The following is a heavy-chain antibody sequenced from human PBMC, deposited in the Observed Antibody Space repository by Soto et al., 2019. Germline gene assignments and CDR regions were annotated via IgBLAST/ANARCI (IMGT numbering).Heavy chain of an antibody. CDR1: GYAFSFG. J-gene: IGHJ4*02. V-gene: IGHV1-18*01. Sequence: ASVKVSCKASGYAFSFGFSWVRQAPGQGLEWMGWISASDGSTNSAQKFRGRISLTTDTSTNTAYLDLLSLTSDDTAVYFCATYYFGSGSYYRFDNWGQGTLVTVSS. D-gene: IGHD3-10*01. CDR2: ISASDGST. CDR3: ATYYFGSGSYYRFDN.